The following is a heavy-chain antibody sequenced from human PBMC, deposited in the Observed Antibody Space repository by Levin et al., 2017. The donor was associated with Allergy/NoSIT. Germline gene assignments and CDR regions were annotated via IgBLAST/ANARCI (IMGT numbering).Heavy chain of an antibody. CDR3: ARGLYYYDSSGYSDY. J-gene: IGHJ4*02. CDR2: IFPSDSDT. D-gene: IGHD3-22*01. V-gene: IGHV5-51*01. CDR1: GFANYW. Sequence: GESLKISCKGSGFANYWIAWVRQMPGKGLEWMGFIFPSDSDTTYSPSFQGQVTISADRSINTAYLQWSSLKASDTAIYYCARGLYYYDSSGYSDYWGQGTLVTVSS.